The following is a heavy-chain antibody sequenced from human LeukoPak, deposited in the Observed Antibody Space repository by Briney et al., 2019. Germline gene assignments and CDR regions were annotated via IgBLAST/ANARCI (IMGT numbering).Heavy chain of an antibody. CDR3: ARMAYYYDSSGSTSDYMDV. Sequence: GESLKISCKGSGYSFTSYWIGWVRQMPAKSLEWMGIIYPGDSDTRYSPSFQGQVTISADKPINTAYLQWSSLKASDTAMYYCARMAYYYDSSGSTSDYMDVWGKGTTVTVSS. V-gene: IGHV5-51*04. J-gene: IGHJ6*03. CDR1: GYSFTSYW. CDR2: IYPGDSDT. D-gene: IGHD3-22*01.